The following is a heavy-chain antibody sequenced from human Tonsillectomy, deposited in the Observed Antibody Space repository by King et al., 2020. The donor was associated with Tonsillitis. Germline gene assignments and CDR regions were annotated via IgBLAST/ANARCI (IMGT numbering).Heavy chain of an antibody. J-gene: IGHJ4*02. CDR1: GISFSAYW. D-gene: IGHD3-10*01. Sequence: VQLVESGGGLVQPGGSLRLPCAASGISFSAYWKHWIRQTPGKGLVWVSRITSDGSSTTYADSVKGRFTISRDNAKKTVYLQMNSLRAEDTAVYYCASDYYGSVDNWGRGTLVTVSS. CDR2: ITSDGSST. V-gene: IGHV3-74*01. CDR3: ASDYYGSVDN.